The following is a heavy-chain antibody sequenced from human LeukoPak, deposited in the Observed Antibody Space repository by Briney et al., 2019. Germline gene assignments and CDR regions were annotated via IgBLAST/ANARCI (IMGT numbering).Heavy chain of an antibody. CDR2: IYHSGSGST. CDR1: GGSISSGGHS. CDR3: ARGDGSGSGRWFDP. V-gene: IGHV4-30-2*01. Sequence: PSETLSLTCTVSGGSISSGGHSWSWIRQPPGKGLEWIGYIYHSGSGSTYYNPSLKSRVTISIDKSKNQFSLNLNSVTAADTALYYCARGDGSGSGRWFDPWGQGTLITVSS. D-gene: IGHD3-10*01. J-gene: IGHJ5*02.